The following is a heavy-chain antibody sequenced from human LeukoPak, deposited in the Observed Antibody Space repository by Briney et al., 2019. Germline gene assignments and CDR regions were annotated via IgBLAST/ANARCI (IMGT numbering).Heavy chain of an antibody. CDR2: IYTSGST. J-gene: IGHJ5*02. D-gene: IGHD3-3*01. V-gene: IGHV4-61*02. CDR3: ARLYYDFWRPQDWFDP. CDR1: GGSISSGSYY. Sequence: PSQTLSLTCTVSGGSISSGSYYWSWIRQPAGKGLEWIGRIYTSGSTNYNPSLKSRVTISVDTSKNQFSLKLSSVTAADTAVYYCARLYYDFWRPQDWFDPWGQGTLVTVSS.